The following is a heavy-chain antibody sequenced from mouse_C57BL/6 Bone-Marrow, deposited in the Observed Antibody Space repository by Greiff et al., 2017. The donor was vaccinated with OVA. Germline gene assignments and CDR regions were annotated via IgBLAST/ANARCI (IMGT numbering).Heavy chain of an antibody. V-gene: IGHV14-3*01. Sequence: VQLQQSVAELVRPGASVKLSCTASGFNIKNTYVHWVKQRPEQGLEWIGRIDPANGNTKYAPKFQGKATITADTSSNTAYLQLSSLTSEDTAIYYCAREFAYWGQGTLVTVSA. CDR3: AREFAY. CDR1: GFNIKNTY. J-gene: IGHJ3*01. CDR2: IDPANGNT.